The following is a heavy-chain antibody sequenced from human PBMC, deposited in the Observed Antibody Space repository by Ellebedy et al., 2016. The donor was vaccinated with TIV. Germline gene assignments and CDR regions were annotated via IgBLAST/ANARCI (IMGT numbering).Heavy chain of an antibody. CDR3: ARGSALIVVVPASAFDI. D-gene: IGHD2-2*01. CDR2: IYYSGST. J-gene: IGHJ3*02. CDR1: GGSISSYY. V-gene: IGHV4-59*12. Sequence: SETLSLTXTVSGGSISSYYWSWIRQPPGKELEWIGYIYYSGSTNYNPSLKSRVTISVDTSKNQFSLKLSSVTAADTAVYYCARGSALIVVVPASAFDIWGQGTMVTVSS.